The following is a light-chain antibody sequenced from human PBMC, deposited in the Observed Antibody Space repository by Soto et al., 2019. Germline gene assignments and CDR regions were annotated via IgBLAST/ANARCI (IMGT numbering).Light chain of an antibody. CDR1: QGIRNG. V-gene: IGKV1-17*01. J-gene: IGKJ1*01. CDR2: AAS. CDR3: LQHNSYPLT. Sequence: DIQMTQSPSSLSASVGDRVTITFRASQGIRNGLGWYQQKPGKAPKRLIYAASSLQSGVPSRFSGSGSGTEFTLTISSLQPEDFATYYCLQHNSYPLTFGQGTKVDIK.